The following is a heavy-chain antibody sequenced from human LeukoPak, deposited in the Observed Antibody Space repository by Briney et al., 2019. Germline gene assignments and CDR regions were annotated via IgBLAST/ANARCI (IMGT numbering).Heavy chain of an antibody. CDR2: VNWNGGST. Sequence: PGGSLRLSCAASGFTFDDYAMTWVRQPPGKGLEWVSTVNWNGGSTSYADSVKGRFTISRDNAKNSLYLQMSSLRADDTAFYYCARGGTVTTFGYWGQGTLVTVSS. J-gene: IGHJ4*02. CDR1: GFTFDDYA. CDR3: ARGGTVTTFGY. V-gene: IGHV3-20*04. D-gene: IGHD4-11*01.